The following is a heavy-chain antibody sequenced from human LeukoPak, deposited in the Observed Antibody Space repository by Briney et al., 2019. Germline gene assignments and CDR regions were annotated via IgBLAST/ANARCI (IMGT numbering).Heavy chain of an antibody. J-gene: IGHJ6*03. CDR1: GFTFSSYA. Sequence: GGSLRLSCAASGFTFSSYAMHWVRQAPDKRLEWVAVISYHGSDKYYADSVKGRFTISRDNSKNTLNLQMNSLEVKDAGVYYCARDAVAGYYYFYYMDVWGKGATVTVSS. CDR2: ISYHGSDK. D-gene: IGHD6-19*01. V-gene: IGHV3-30*03. CDR3: ARDAVAGYYYFYYMDV.